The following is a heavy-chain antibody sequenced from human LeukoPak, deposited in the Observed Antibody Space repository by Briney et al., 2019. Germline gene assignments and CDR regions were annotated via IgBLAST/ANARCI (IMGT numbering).Heavy chain of an antibody. D-gene: IGHD3-22*01. Sequence: SVKVSCKASGGTFSSYPFTWVRQAPGQGLEWMGEITPIFGAANYAQTFQGRVTITADESTSTVFMELSSLRSEDTAVYYCARDAHYDSSGYYAYWGQGTLVTVSS. CDR1: GGTFSSYP. CDR2: ITPIFGAA. J-gene: IGHJ4*02. V-gene: IGHV1-69*13. CDR3: ARDAHYDSSGYYAY.